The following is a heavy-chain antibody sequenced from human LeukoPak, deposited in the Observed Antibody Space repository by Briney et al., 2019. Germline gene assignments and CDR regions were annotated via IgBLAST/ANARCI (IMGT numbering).Heavy chain of an antibody. J-gene: IGHJ4*02. Sequence: GASVKVSCKASGYVFTSHGISWVRQAPGQGLQWMGWISGYNSRTNYAQKFQGRVTITADKSTSTAYMELSSLRSEDTAVYYCARDRWGFAMRAEDYWGQGTLVTVSS. CDR2: ISGYNSRT. D-gene: IGHD7-27*01. V-gene: IGHV1-18*01. CDR3: ARDRWGFAMRAEDY. CDR1: GYVFTSHG.